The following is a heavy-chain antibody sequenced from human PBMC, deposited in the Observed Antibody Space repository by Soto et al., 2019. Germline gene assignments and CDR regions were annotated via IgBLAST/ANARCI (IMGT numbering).Heavy chain of an antibody. CDR1: GGTFSSYA. CDR3: ARYIVSSGVTWNYYYGMDV. V-gene: IGHV1-69*06. J-gene: IGHJ6*02. D-gene: IGHD2-21*02. CDR2: IIPIFGTA. Sequence: GASVKVSCKASGGTFSSYAIGWVRQAPGQGLEWMGGIIPIFGTANYAQKFQGRVTITADKSTSTAYMELSSLRSEDTAVYYCARYIVSSGVTWNYYYGMDVWGQGTTVTVSS.